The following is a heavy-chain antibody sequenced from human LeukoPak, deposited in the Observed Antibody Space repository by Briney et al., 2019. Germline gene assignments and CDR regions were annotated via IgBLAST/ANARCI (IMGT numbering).Heavy chain of an antibody. CDR1: GGSVSSGSYY. V-gene: IGHV4-39*07. J-gene: IGHJ4*02. D-gene: IGHD5-18*01. CDR2: IYYSGST. Sequence: TASETLSLTCTVSGGSVSSGSYYWGWIRQPPGKGLEWIGSIYYSGSTYYNPSLKSRVTISVDTSKNQFSLKLSSVTAADTAVYYCARGGLDTRQGGYFDYWGQGTLVTVSS. CDR3: ARGGLDTRQGGYFDY.